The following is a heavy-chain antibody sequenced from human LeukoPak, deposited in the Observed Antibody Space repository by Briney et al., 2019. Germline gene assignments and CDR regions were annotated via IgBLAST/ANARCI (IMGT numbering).Heavy chain of an antibody. V-gene: IGHV1-69*13. CDR2: IIPIFGTA. Sequence: ASVKVSCKASGGTFSSYAISWVRQAPGQGLEWMGGIIPIFGTANYAQKFQGRVTITADESTSTAYMELSSLRSEDTAVNYCARSGYSDFDFDYWGQGTLVTVSS. CDR1: GGTFSSYA. J-gene: IGHJ4*02. D-gene: IGHD3-22*01. CDR3: ARSGYSDFDFDY.